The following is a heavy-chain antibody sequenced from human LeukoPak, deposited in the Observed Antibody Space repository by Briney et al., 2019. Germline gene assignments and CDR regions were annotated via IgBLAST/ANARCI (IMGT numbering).Heavy chain of an antibody. V-gene: IGHV3-23*01. CDR1: GFTFSDYY. D-gene: IGHD3-10*01. Sequence: GGSLRLSCAASGFTFSDYYMSWIRQAPGKGLEWVSAISGSGGSTYYADSVKGRFTISRDNSKNTLYLQMNSLRAEDTAVYYCAKVAELLWLGGGFDYWGQGTLVTVSS. CDR3: AKVAELLWLGGGFDY. CDR2: ISGSGGST. J-gene: IGHJ4*02.